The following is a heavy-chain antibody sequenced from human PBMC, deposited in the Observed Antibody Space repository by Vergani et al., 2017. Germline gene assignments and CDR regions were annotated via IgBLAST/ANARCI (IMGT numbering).Heavy chain of an antibody. CDR3: ARVTPRYRVVAKYSSGWYGY. V-gene: IGHV4-61*02. D-gene: IGHD6-19*01. J-gene: IGHJ4*02. CDR2: IYYTGST. Sequence: QVQLQESGPGLVKTSQTLSLTCAVSGASIMKRGGYYWTWIRQPAGKGLEWIGRIYYTGSTNYNPTLESRVTMSVDTSKNQFSLKLSSVTAADTAVYYCARVTPRYRVVAKYSSGWYGYWGQGTLVTVSS. CDR1: GASIMKRGGYY.